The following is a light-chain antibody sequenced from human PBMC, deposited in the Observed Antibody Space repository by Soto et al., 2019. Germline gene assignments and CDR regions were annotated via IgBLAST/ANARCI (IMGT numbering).Light chain of an antibody. V-gene: IGKV3-11*01. J-gene: IGKJ5*01. Sequence: EVGMTQSPATLSVSPGERATLSCRASQSVSSNLAWYQQKPGQTPRLLMYGASTRATGIPARFSGSGSGTDFTLTISSLEPEDFAVYYCQQRSNWPHTFGQGTRLEIK. CDR1: QSVSSN. CDR3: QQRSNWPHT. CDR2: GAS.